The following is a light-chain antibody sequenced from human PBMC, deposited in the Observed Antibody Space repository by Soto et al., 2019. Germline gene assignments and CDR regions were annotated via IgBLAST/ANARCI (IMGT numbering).Light chain of an antibody. V-gene: IGLV2-8*01. J-gene: IGLJ3*02. Sequence: QSVLTQPPSASGSPGQSVTISCTGTSSDVGGYNYVSWYQQHPGKAPKLIIYEVTKRPSGVPARFSGSKSGNTASLTLSGLQPEDEADYYCGSHAGSNSWVFGGGTKLTV. CDR3: GSHAGSNSWV. CDR2: EVT. CDR1: SSDVGGYNY.